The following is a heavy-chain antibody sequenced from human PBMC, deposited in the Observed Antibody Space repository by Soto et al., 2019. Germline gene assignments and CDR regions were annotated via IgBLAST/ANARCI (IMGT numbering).Heavy chain of an antibody. Sequence: GGSLRLSCAASGFTFNTHALSWVRQAPEKGLEWVSAISGNGGSTYYADSVKGRFTISRDNSENRLYLQMSSLRAEDTAVYFCAXHTYYDYWNRSLSGLDVWGQGTTVTVSS. CDR2: ISGNGGST. D-gene: IGHD3-3*01. V-gene: IGHV3-23*01. CDR3: AXHTYYDYWNRSLSGLDV. CDR1: GFTFNTHA. J-gene: IGHJ6*02.